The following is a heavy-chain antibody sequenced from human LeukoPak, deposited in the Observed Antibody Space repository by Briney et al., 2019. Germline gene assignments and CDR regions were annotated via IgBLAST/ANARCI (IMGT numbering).Heavy chain of an antibody. Sequence: GGSLRLSCAASGFMFRSFEMYWVRQAPGKGLEWIAYISSGAITTYYADSVKGRFTISRDDAENSLFLQMNSLRAEDTAVYYCALLAVASDFDYWGQGALVTVSS. CDR3: ALLAVASDFDY. CDR1: GFMFRSFE. D-gene: IGHD6-19*01. J-gene: IGHJ4*02. V-gene: IGHV3-48*03. CDR2: ISSGAITT.